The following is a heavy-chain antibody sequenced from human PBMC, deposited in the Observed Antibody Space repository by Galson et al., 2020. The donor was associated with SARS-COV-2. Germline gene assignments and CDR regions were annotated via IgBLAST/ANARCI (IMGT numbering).Heavy chain of an antibody. Sequence: KIGESLKISCKCSGYSFTSYWISWVRQMPEKGLEWMGRIAPSDSYTNYSPSFHGHVTISADKSISTAYLQWSSLKASDTAMYYCARGPKGWYVDDWGQGTLVTVSS. CDR3: ARGPKGWYVDD. J-gene: IGHJ4*02. V-gene: IGHV5-10-1*01. D-gene: IGHD6-19*01. CDR2: IAPSDSYT. CDR1: GYSFTSYW.